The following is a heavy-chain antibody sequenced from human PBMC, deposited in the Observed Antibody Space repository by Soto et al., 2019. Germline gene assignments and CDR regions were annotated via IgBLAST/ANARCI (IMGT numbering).Heavy chain of an antibody. D-gene: IGHD2-15*01. J-gene: IGHJ4*02. CDR3: ASGKWSLDY. CDR2: ISNSDYTT. Sequence: VGSLRLSCVASGISLSDNYMAWIRQAPGKGLEWLSYISNSDYTTYYTDSVKGRFTISRDNAKNSLYLQLNGLRVEDTAVYYCASGKWSLDYWGQGILVTSPQ. CDR1: GISLSDNY. V-gene: IGHV3-11*01.